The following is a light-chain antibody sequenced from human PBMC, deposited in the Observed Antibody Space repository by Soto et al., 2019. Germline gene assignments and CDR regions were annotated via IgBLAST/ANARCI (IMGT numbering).Light chain of an antibody. J-gene: IGKJ5*01. CDR3: QQYNSWPPIT. CDR1: QSVRTK. Sequence: EIVMTQSPGTLSVSPGEGATLFCRASQSVRTKLAWYQQRAGQAPRLLMYGASTRATGIPDMFSGSGSGTAFTLTISSLQSEDFAVYYCQQYNSWPPITFGHGTRLEIK. V-gene: IGKV3-15*01. CDR2: GAS.